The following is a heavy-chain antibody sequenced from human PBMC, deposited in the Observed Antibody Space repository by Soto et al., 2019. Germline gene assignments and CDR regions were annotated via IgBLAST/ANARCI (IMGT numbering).Heavy chain of an antibody. CDR2: ISPYNGDT. J-gene: IGHJ6*02. CDR3: AVRYCIVDVCLTPGVFDTDG. D-gene: IGHD2-15*01. CDR1: GYTFIRFG. V-gene: IGHV1-18*01. Sequence: QVQLVQSGGEVKKPGASVKISCKASGYTFIRFGINWVRQAPGQGPEWMGWISPYNGDTNYAQKFQDRVTMTTDTPTSTAYMELRSRRSDDTAVYYCAVRYCIVDVCLTPGVFDTDGWGQGTTVIVSS.